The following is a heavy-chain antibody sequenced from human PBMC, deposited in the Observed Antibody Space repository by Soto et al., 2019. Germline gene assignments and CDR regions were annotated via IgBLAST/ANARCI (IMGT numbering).Heavy chain of an antibody. V-gene: IGHV3-74*01. CDR2: INTDGSNT. Sequence: GGSLRLSCAASGLTFNRYWMHWVRHAPGKGLVWASHINTDGSNTNYADSVKGRFTISRDNAKSTLFLQMNSLRDEDTAVYYCAREFCSGGNCYTYYFDPWGQGIPVTVSS. D-gene: IGHD2-15*01. CDR3: AREFCSGGNCYTYYFDP. J-gene: IGHJ5*02. CDR1: GLTFNRYW.